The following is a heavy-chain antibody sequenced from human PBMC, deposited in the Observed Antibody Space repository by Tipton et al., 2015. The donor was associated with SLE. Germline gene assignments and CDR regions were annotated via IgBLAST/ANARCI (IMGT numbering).Heavy chain of an antibody. CDR3: ARGSGLRPLGDY. V-gene: IGHV4-59*11. D-gene: IGHD4-17*01. J-gene: IGHJ4*02. Sequence: GLVKPSETLSLTCTVSGGSISSHYWSWIRRPPGKGLEWIGYIYYSGSTNYNPSLKSRVTISVDTSKNQFSLKLSSVTAADTAVYYCARGSGLRPLGDYWGQGTLVTVSS. CDR2: IYYSGST. CDR1: GGSISSHY.